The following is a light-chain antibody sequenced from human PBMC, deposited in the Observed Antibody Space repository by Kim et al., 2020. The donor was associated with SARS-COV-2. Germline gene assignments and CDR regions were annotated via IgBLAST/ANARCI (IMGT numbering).Light chain of an antibody. J-gene: IGKJ5*01. Sequence: SLTPGESATLACRASQGISGSIAWYQQRPGQAPRLLFYNTSNRATGIPTRFSGSWSGTDFTLTISSLESDDFVVYYCQQRNSWITFGQGTRLEIK. CDR3: QQRNSWIT. CDR1: QGISGS. CDR2: NTS. V-gene: IGKV3-11*01.